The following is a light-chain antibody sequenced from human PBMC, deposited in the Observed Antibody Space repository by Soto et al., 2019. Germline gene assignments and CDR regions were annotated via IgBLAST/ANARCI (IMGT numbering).Light chain of an antibody. CDR1: SSNIGSKT. CDR3: SAWDASFNGYV. J-gene: IGLJ1*01. CDR2: SNY. Sequence: QSVLTQPPSASGTPGQRVTISCSGSSSNIGSKTVNWYQQLPGTAPKLLIYSNYQRPSGVPDRFSGSKSGTSASLAISGLQSEDEAYYYCSAWDASFNGYVFGTGTKLTV. V-gene: IGLV1-44*01.